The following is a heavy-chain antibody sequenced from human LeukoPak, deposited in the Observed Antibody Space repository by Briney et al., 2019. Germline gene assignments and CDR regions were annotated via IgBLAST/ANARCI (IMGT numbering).Heavy chain of an antibody. CDR1: GYSINSGYF. Sequence: PSETLSLTCSVSGYSINSGYFWGWIRQPPGKGLEWIGEINHSGSTNYNPSLKSRVTIPVDTSKNQFSLKLSSVTAADTAVYYCAIWSSGSEYYFDYWGQGTLVTVSS. CDR3: AIWSSGSEYYFDY. J-gene: IGHJ4*02. V-gene: IGHV4-38-2*01. D-gene: IGHD6-19*01. CDR2: INHSGST.